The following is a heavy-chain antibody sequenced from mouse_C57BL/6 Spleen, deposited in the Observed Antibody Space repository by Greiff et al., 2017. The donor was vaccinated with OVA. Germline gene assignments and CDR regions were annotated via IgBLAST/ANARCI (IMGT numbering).Heavy chain of an antibody. CDR2: ISSGSSTI. D-gene: IGHD2-2*01. CDR1: GFTFSDYG. CDR3: ARPYGSTWFAY. V-gene: IGHV5-17*01. J-gene: IGHJ3*01. Sequence: EVQLQESGGGLVKPGGSLKLSCAASGFTFSDYGMHWVRQAPEKGLEWVAYISSGSSTIYYADTVKGRFTISRDNAKNTLFLQMTSLRSEDTAMYYCARPYGSTWFAYWGQGTLVTVSA.